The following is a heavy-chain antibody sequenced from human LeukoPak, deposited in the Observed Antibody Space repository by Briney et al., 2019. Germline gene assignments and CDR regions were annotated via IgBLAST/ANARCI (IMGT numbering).Heavy chain of an antibody. Sequence: PGGSLRLSCAASGFTFSSYRMNWVRQAPGKGLEWVSSISSSSSYIYYADSVKGRFTISRDNAKNSLYLQMNSLRAEDTAVYYCARAREWCSSTSCYDDAFDIWGQGTMVTVSS. J-gene: IGHJ3*02. D-gene: IGHD2-2*01. CDR3: ARAREWCSSTSCYDDAFDI. CDR1: GFTFSSYR. V-gene: IGHV3-21*01. CDR2: ISSSSSYI.